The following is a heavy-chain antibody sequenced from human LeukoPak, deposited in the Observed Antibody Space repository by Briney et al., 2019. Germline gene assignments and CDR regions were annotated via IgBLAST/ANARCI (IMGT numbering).Heavy chain of an antibody. CDR1: GFTFSDYW. CDR3: ARARNNYDSSGFSALDY. V-gene: IGHV3-74*01. J-gene: IGHJ4*02. Sequence: GGSLRLSCAASGFTFSDYWMHWVRQAPGKGLVWVSRVNRDGSSTSYADSVKGRFTISRDNSQSTLYLQMNSLRAEDTAVYYCARARNNYDSSGFSALDYWGQGTLVTVSS. D-gene: IGHD3-22*01. CDR2: VNRDGSST.